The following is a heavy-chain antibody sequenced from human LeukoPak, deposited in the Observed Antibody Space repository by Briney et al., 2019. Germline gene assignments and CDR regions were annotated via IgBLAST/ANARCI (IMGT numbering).Heavy chain of an antibody. CDR2: IYYNGDT. J-gene: IGHJ4*02. Sequence: SETLSLTCTVSGDSITSTYWSWIRQPPGKGLEYLGYIYYNGDTNYNPSLRGRLTLSLDMSKSQFSLKLTSVTAADTAVYFCAKTARVPYYWGQGILVTVSS. CDR1: GDSITSTY. V-gene: IGHV4-59*08. D-gene: IGHD3-16*01. CDR3: AKTARVPYY.